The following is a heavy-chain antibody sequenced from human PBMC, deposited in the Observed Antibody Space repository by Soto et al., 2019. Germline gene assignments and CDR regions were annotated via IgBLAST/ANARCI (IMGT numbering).Heavy chain of an antibody. V-gene: IGHV6-1*01. D-gene: IGHD3-3*02. CDR2: TYYRSNWNF. J-gene: IGHJ4*02. CDR1: GDSVSSNTAT. CDR3: AGELDIHHGLGY. Sequence: PSQTLSLTCGISGDSVSSNTATWNWVRQSPSRGLEWLGRTYYRSNWNFDYALSVKSRITINPDTSKNQFSLQLNSLTPEDTAVHYCAGELDIHHGLGYWGPGTSVTVSS.